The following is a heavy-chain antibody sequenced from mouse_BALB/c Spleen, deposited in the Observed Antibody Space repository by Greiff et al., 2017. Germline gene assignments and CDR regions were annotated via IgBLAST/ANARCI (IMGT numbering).Heavy chain of an antibody. CDR3: ARGDYGSSYVEAWFAY. CDR1: GFTFSSYG. Sequence: EVQLQQSGGDLVKPGGSLKLSCAASGFTFSSYGMSWVRQTPDKRLEWVATISSGGSYTYYPDSVKGRFTISRDNAKNTLYLQMSSLKSEDTAMYYCARGDYGSSYVEAWFAYWGQGTLVTVSA. J-gene: IGHJ3*01. V-gene: IGHV5-6*01. D-gene: IGHD1-1*01. CDR2: ISSGGSYT.